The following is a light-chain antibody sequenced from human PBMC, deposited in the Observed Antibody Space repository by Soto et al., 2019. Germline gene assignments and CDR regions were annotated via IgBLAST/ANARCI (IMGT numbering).Light chain of an antibody. CDR2: GAS. V-gene: IGKV3-15*01. CDR1: QSLNRD. Sequence: IVMTQSPATLSMSPGERATLSCRASQSLNRDLAWYQQKPGQSPRLLIFGASIRATGIPARFSGSGSGTEFTLTIGSLQSEDCALYYCQQYNNWLGTFGQGTKVDIK. J-gene: IGKJ1*01. CDR3: QQYNNWLGT.